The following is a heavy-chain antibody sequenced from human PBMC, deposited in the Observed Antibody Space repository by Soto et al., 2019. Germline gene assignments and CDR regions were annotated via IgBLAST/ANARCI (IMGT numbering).Heavy chain of an antibody. CDR2: IYHSGST. V-gene: IGHV4-4*02. D-gene: IGHD2-2*01. CDR1: GGSISSSNW. CDR3: ARVVGGYSYGMDV. J-gene: IGHJ6*02. Sequence: QVQLQESGPGLVKPSGTLSLTCAVSGGSISSSNWWSWVRQPPGKGLEWIGEIYHSGSTNYNPSLKSQVTISVDKSKNQFSLKLSAVTAADTAVYYCARVVGGYSYGMDVWGQGTTVTVSS.